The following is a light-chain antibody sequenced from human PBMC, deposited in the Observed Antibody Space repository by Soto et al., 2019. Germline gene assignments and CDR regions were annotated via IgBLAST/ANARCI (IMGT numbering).Light chain of an antibody. Sequence: QSVLTQTASVSGSPGQSITISCTGTSSDVGGHNYVSWYQQHPGKAPKLMISDVTNRPSGVSDRFSGSKSGNTASLTISGLQAEDEADYYCSSYTSNSTLDVFGTGTKVTVL. CDR2: DVT. CDR3: SSYTSNSTLDV. J-gene: IGLJ1*01. CDR1: SSDVGGHNY. V-gene: IGLV2-14*03.